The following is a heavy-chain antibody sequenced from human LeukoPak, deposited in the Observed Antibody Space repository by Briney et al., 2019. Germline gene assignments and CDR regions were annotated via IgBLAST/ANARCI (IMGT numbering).Heavy chain of an antibody. J-gene: IGHJ4*02. D-gene: IGHD5-18*01. Sequence: GGSLRLSCAASGFTFSNAWMSWVRQAPGKGLEWVARIKSKTDGGTTDYAEPVKGRFTNSRDDSKNTLYLQMNSLKTEDTAVYYCTTLDTAYWGQGTLVTVSS. V-gene: IGHV3-15*01. CDR1: GFTFSNAW. CDR2: IKSKTDGGTT. CDR3: TTLDTAY.